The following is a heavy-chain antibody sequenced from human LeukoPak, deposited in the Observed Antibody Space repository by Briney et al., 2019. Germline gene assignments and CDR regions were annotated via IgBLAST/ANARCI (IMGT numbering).Heavy chain of an antibody. V-gene: IGHV3-48*03. CDR1: GFTFSSYE. CDR2: ISSSGSTI. J-gene: IGHJ6*03. CDR3: ARGGQIAAAGSRPQLYYYYYMDV. Sequence: QPGGSLRLSCAASGFTFSSYEMNWVRQAPGKGLEWVSYISSSGSTIYYADSVKGRFTISRDNAKNSLYLQMNSLRAEDTAVYYCARGGQIAAAGSRPQLYYYYYMDVWGKGTTVTISS. D-gene: IGHD6-13*01.